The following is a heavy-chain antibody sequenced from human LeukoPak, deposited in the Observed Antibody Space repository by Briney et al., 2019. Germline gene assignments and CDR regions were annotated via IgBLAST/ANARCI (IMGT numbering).Heavy chain of an antibody. CDR3: ARGRPGYYYDSSGYYFY. Sequence: SETLSLTCAVYGGSFSGYYWSWIRQPPGKGLEWIGEINHSGSTNYNPSLKSRVTISVDTSKNQFSLKLSSVTAADTAVYYCARGRPGYYYDSSGYYFYWGQGTLVTVS. CDR2: INHSGST. D-gene: IGHD3-22*01. CDR1: GGSFSGYY. J-gene: IGHJ4*02. V-gene: IGHV4-34*01.